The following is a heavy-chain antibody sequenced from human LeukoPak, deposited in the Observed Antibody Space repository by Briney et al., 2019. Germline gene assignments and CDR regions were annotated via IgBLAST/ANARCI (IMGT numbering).Heavy chain of an antibody. CDR3: ARGDLYYYDSSGYYPEPTFFDY. CDR2: IIPIFGTA. CDR1: GGTFSSYA. V-gene: IGHV1-69*13. D-gene: IGHD3-22*01. J-gene: IGHJ4*02. Sequence: GASVKVSCTASGGTFSSYAISWVRQAPGPGLEWMGGIIPIFGTANYAQKFQGRVTITADESTSTAYMELSSLRSEDTAVYYCARGDLYYYDSSGYYPEPTFFDYWGQGTLVTVSS.